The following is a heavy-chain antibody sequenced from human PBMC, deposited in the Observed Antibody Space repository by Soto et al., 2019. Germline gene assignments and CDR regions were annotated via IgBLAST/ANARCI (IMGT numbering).Heavy chain of an antibody. CDR3: ARRHDWGSGSYYNGYTWFDP. V-gene: IGHV5-51*01. D-gene: IGHD3-10*01. CDR1: GYSFTSYW. Sequence: GESLKISWKGAGYSFTSYWIGWVRQMPGKGLEWMGIIYPGDSDTRYSPSFQGQVTISADKSISTAYLQWSSLKASDTAMYYCARRHDWGSGSYYNGYTWFDPWGQRTLVPVSS. J-gene: IGHJ5*02. CDR2: IYPGDSDT.